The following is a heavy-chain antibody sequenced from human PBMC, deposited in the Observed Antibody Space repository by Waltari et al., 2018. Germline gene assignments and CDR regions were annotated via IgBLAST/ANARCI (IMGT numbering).Heavy chain of an antibody. Sequence: QVQLVEYGGGVVQPGKALRISCEASGLTFRNYGFHWVRQAPGKALDWVAGISSDGNFKYHADSVKGRFTISRDNSRNTLYLQMDSLTIEDTGVYFCAKEKRNVGVDYWGQGILVTVSS. D-gene: IGHD3-10*02. V-gene: IGHV3-30*18. CDR2: ISSDGNFK. J-gene: IGHJ4*02. CDR3: AKEKRNVGVDY. CDR1: GLTFRNYG.